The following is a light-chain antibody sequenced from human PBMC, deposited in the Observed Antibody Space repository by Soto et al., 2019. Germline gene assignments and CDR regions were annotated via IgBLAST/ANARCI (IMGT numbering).Light chain of an antibody. V-gene: IGLV1-40*01. CDR3: QSYDNRMSAYV. Sequence: QSVLTQPPSVSGAPGQRVTISCTGSSSNIGAGFDVHWYQQLPGTAPKLLIYDNSNRPSGVPDRFSGSKSGTSASLAITGLQAEDEADYYCQSYDNRMSAYVFGTGTKVTVL. J-gene: IGLJ1*01. CDR2: DNS. CDR1: SSNIGAGFD.